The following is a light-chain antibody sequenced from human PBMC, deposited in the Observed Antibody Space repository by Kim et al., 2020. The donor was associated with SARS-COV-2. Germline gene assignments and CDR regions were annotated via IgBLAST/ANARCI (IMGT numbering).Light chain of an antibody. CDR1: QIVGNNY. CDR2: TAS. CDR3: HQHAAAPWT. J-gene: IGKJ1*01. Sequence: LSPGETATPSSRASQIVGNNYLAWYHQKPGQAPRLLIHTASIRATGIPDRFRGSGSGTDFTLTISRLEPEDFAVFYCHQHAAAPWTFGQGTKLEI. V-gene: IGKV3-20*01.